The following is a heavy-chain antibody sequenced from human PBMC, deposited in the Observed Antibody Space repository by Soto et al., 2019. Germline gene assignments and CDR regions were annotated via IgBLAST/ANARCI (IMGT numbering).Heavy chain of an antibody. J-gene: IGHJ2*01. V-gene: IGHV4-4*02. Sequence: QVQLQESGPGLVKPSGTLSLTCAVSGGSISSSNWWCWVRQPPGKVLVWIGEIYHSGSTNYNPSLKSRVTTSVDKSKNQFSLKLSSVTAADTAVYYCARDPAGSNDWYFELWGRGTLVTVS. CDR1: GGSISSSNW. CDR2: IYHSGST. D-gene: IGHD1-1*01. CDR3: ARDPAGSNDWYFEL.